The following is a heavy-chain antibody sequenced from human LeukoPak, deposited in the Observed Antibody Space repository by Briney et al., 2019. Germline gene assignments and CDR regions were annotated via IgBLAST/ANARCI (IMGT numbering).Heavy chain of an antibody. CDR2: IHPSTGNP. D-gene: IGHD3-16*02. Sequence: EASVKVSCKASGYTFTNYAMNWVRQAPGQGLEWMGWIHPSTGNPTYAQGFTGRFVFSLDTSVNTTYLQISSLKAEDTAVYYCASAFQSLGGLSLPDYWGQGTLVTVSS. J-gene: IGHJ4*02. CDR3: ASAFQSLGGLSLPDY. CDR1: GYTFTNYA. V-gene: IGHV7-4-1*02.